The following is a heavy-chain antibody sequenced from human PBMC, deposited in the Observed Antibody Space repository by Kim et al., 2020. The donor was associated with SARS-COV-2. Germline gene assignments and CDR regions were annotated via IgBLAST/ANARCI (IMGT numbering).Heavy chain of an antibody. J-gene: IGHJ4*02. Sequence: SETLSLTCTVSGGSISSYYWSWIRQPPGKGLEWIGYIYYSGSTNYNPSLKSRVTISVDTSKNQFSLKLSSVTAADTAVYYCARGITMIVAPTPYVFDYWGQGTLVTVSS. CDR2: IYYSGST. CDR1: GGSISSYY. V-gene: IGHV4-59*01. D-gene: IGHD3-22*01. CDR3: ARGITMIVAPTPYVFDY.